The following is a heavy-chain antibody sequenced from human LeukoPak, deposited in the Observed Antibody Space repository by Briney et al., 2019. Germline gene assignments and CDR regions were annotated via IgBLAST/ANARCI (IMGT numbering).Heavy chain of an antibody. J-gene: IGHJ4*02. Sequence: PGGSLRLSCAASGFPFSGYGMSWVRQAPGKGLEWVANIKHDGSEKYYADSVKGRFTISRDDAKDSLYLQLNSLRVEDTAVYYCARAGGGSGYHDYWGQGTLVTVSS. V-gene: IGHV3-7*01. D-gene: IGHD3-22*01. CDR1: GFPFSGYG. CDR3: ARAGGGSGYHDY. CDR2: IKHDGSEK.